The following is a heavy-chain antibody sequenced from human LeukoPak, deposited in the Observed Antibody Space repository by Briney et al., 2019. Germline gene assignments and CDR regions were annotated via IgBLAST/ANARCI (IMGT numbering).Heavy chain of an antibody. CDR2: ISSSGSTI. D-gene: IGHD3-22*01. J-gene: IGHJ5*02. V-gene: IGHV3-11*01. CDR1: GFTFSDYH. CDR3: ARDKAYYYDSSGPNWFDP. Sequence: GGSLRLSCAASGFTFSDYHMSWIHQAPGKGLEWVSYISSSGSTIYYADSVKGRFTISRDNAKNSLYLQMNSLRAEDTAVYYCARDKAYYYDSSGPNWFDPWGQGTLVTVSS.